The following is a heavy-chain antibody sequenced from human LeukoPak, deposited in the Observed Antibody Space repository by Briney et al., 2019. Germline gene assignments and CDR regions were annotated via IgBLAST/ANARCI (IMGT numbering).Heavy chain of an antibody. CDR2: MYYSGSP. J-gene: IGHJ3*02. CDR1: GGSISSYY. Sequence: PSETLSLTCTVSGGSISSYYWSWIRQPPGKGLEWIGYMYYSGSPNYNPSLQSRVTVSVDTSKNQFSLKLSSVTAADTAVYYCARLMTTVILGAFDIWGHGAMVTVSS. D-gene: IGHD4-11*01. V-gene: IGHV4-59*08. CDR3: ARLMTTVILGAFDI.